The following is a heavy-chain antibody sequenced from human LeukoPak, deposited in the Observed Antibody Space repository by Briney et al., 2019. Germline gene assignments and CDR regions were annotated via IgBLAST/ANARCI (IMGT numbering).Heavy chain of an antibody. CDR1: GYTFTDYA. V-gene: IGHV1-3*04. CDR3: ATRPGIAVAGFDY. CDR2: INTGNGDT. Sequence: ASVKVSCKASGYTFTDYAMNWVRQAPGQRLEWMGWINTGNGDTKYSQKFQGRVTITRDTSASTAYMELSSLRSEDTAVYYCATRPGIAVAGFDYWGQGTLVAVSS. J-gene: IGHJ4*02. D-gene: IGHD6-19*01.